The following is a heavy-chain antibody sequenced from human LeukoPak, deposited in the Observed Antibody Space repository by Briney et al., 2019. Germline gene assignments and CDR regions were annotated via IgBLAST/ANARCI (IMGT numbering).Heavy chain of an antibody. CDR2: IYYSGST. J-gene: IGHJ6*02. CDR1: GGSISSYY. Sequence: PSETLSLTCTVSGGSISSYYWSWIRPPPGKGREWIGYIYYSGSTNYNPSLKSRVTISVDTSENEFSLKLSSVTGADTAVYYCARMTIIMVRGAPYYYGMDVWGQGTTVTVSS. V-gene: IGHV4-59*01. CDR3: ARMTIIMVRGAPYYYGMDV. D-gene: IGHD3-10*01.